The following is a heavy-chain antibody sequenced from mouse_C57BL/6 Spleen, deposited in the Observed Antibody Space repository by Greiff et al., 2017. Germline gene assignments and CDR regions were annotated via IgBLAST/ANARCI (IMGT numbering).Heavy chain of an antibody. CDR3: ARDPNWIDY. CDR1: GFTFSSYA. Sequence: EVKLVASGGGLVKPGGSLKLSCAASGFTFSSYAMSWVRQTPEKRLEWVATISDGGSYTYYPDNVKGRFTISRDNAKNNLYLQMSHLKSEDTAMYYCARDPNWIDYWGQGTTLTVSS. D-gene: IGHD4-1*01. V-gene: IGHV5-4*01. J-gene: IGHJ2*01. CDR2: ISDGGSYT.